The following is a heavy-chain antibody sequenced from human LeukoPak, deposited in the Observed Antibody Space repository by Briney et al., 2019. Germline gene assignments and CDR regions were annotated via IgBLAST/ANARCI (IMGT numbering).Heavy chain of an antibody. Sequence: SETLSLTCTASGGSISSYYWSWIRQPPGKGLEWIGYIYNSGSTNYNPSLKNRVTISVDTSKNQFSLKLSSVTAADTAVYYCARASPAYDSSGIDYWGQGTLVTVSS. CDR1: GGSISSYY. D-gene: IGHD3-22*01. CDR2: IYNSGST. V-gene: IGHV4-59*01. CDR3: ARASPAYDSSGIDY. J-gene: IGHJ4*02.